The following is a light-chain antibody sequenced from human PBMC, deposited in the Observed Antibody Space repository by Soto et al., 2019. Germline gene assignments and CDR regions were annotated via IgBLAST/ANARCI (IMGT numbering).Light chain of an antibody. Sequence: QLVLTQSPSASASLGASVKLTCTLSSGHSSYAIAWHQQQPEKGPRYLMKLNSDGSHSKGDGIPDRFSGSSSGAERHLTISSLQSEDEADYYCQTWGTGIRVFGTGTKVTVL. J-gene: IGLJ1*01. CDR1: SGHSSYA. V-gene: IGLV4-69*01. CDR2: LNSDGSH. CDR3: QTWGTGIRV.